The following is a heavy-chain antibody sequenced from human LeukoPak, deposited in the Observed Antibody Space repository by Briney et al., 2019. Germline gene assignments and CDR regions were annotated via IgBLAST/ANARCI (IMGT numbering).Heavy chain of an antibody. CDR1: GFTFSGSV. J-gene: IGHJ3*02. Sequence: GGSLRLSCAASGFTFSGSVMHWVRQASGKGLEWVGRIRSKANSYATAYAASVKGRFTISRDDSKNTAYRQMNSLKTEDTAVYYCTTAITMTRGAFDIWGQGTMVTVSS. CDR3: TTAITMTRGAFDI. V-gene: IGHV3-73*01. D-gene: IGHD3-22*01. CDR2: IRSKANSYAT.